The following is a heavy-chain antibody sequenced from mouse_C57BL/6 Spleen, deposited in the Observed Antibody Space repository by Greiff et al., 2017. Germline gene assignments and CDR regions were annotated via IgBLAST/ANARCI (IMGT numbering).Heavy chain of an antibody. CDR1: GYTFTSYT. D-gene: IGHD2-1*01. CDR2: INPSSGYT. V-gene: IGHV1-4*01. CDR3: ARWDGNRYFDV. Sequence: VQLQQSGAELARPGASVKMSCKASGYTFTSYTMHWVKQRPGQGLEWIGYINPSSGYTKYNQKFKDKATLTADKSYSTAYMQLSSLTSEDSAVYYCARWDGNRYFDVWGTGTTVTVSS. J-gene: IGHJ1*03.